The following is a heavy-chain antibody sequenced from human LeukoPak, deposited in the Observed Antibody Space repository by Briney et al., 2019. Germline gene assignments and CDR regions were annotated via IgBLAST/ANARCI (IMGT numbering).Heavy chain of an antibody. CDR3: ARGGLGNFD. J-gene: IGHJ4*02. Sequence: GGSLRLSCVASGFTFNTYNMNWVRQAPGKGLEWVSSITSSSSYIYYADSVKGRFTISRDNAKNSLYLQMNSLRAEDTAVYYCARGGLGNFDWGQGTLVTVSS. D-gene: IGHD4-23*01. CDR2: ITSSSSYI. V-gene: IGHV3-21*01. CDR1: GFTFNTYN.